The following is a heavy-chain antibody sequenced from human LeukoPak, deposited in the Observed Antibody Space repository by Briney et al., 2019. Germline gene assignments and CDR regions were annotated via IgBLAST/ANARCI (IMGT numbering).Heavy chain of an antibody. Sequence: GGSLRLSCAASGFTFSSYSMNWVRQAPGKGLEWVSSISSSSSYIYYADSVKGRFTISRDDAKNSLYLQMNSLRAEDTAVYYCARDSGDYALDYWGQGTLVTVTS. CDR3: ARDSGDYALDY. V-gene: IGHV3-21*01. CDR2: ISSSSSYI. J-gene: IGHJ4*02. CDR1: GFTFSSYS. D-gene: IGHD4-17*01.